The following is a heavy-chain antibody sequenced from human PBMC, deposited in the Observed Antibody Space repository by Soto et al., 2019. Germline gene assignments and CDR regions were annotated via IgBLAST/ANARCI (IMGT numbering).Heavy chain of an antibody. CDR3: ARVVDYYAPYYYYVMDG. J-gene: IGHJ6*02. V-gene: IGHV3-21*01. D-gene: IGHD3-10*01. Sequence: EVQLVESGGGLVKPGGSLRLSCAASGFTFSYYSMNWVRQAPGKGLEWVSSISSSSSYISYADSVKGRFTISRDNAKNSLYLQMNRLRAEDTAVYYCARVVDYYAPYYYYVMDGWGQGTTVTVSS. CDR1: GFTFSYYS. CDR2: ISSSSSYI.